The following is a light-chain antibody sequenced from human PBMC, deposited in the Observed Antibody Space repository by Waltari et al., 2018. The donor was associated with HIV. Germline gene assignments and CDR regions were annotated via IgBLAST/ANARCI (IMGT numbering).Light chain of an antibody. J-gene: IGKJ2*01. Sequence: EFVLTQSPGTLSLSPGERATLSCRASQSVSSSYLAWYQQKPGQAPRLLIYGASSRATGIADRFSGSGSGTDFTLTISRLEPEDFAVYYCQQYGSSPPYTFGQGTKLEIK. V-gene: IGKV3-20*01. CDR2: GAS. CDR1: QSVSSSY. CDR3: QQYGSSPPYT.